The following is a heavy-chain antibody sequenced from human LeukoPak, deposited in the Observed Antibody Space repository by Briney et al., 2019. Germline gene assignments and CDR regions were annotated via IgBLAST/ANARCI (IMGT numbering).Heavy chain of an antibody. CDR3: ARDGLSTDY. J-gene: IGHJ4*02. CDR1: GYTFTSYG. CDR2: INPNSGGT. V-gene: IGHV1-2*02. Sequence: ASVKVSCKAPGYTFTSYGISWVRQALGQGLEWMGWINPNSGGTNYAQKFQGRVTMTRDTSISTAYMELSRLRSDDTAVYYCARDGLSTDYWGQGTLVTVSS. D-gene: IGHD2-2*01.